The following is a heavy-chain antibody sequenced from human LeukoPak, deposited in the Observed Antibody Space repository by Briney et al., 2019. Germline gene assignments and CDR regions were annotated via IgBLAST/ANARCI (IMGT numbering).Heavy chain of an antibody. CDR3: ARDSNPYCSGGSCTAFDI. CDR2: ISPSGDIP. Sequence: GGTLRLSCAASGFTFNKHGINWVRQARGKGLEWISDISPSGDIPYYADYVKGRFTISRDNSRNSLYLQMNSMRAEDTAMYFCARDSNPYCSGGSCTAFDIWGQGTMVTVSS. J-gene: IGHJ3*02. D-gene: IGHD2-15*01. CDR1: GFTFNKHG. V-gene: IGHV3-23*01.